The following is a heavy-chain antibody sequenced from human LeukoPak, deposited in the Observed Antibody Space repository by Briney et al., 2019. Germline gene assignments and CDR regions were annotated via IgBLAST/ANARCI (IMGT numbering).Heavy chain of an antibody. CDR3: ARTLSPGSIYDAFDI. CDR1: GGSISSSNW. Sequence: SETLSLTCAVSGGSISSSNWWSWVRQPPGKGLEWIGEIYHSGSTNYNPSLKSRVTISVDKSKNQFSLKLSSVTAADTAVYYCARTLSPGSIYDAFDIWGQGTMVTVSS. D-gene: IGHD1-26*01. V-gene: IGHV4-4*02. CDR2: IYHSGST. J-gene: IGHJ3*02.